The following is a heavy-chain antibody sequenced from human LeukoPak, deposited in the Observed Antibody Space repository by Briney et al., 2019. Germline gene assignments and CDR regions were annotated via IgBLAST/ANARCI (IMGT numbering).Heavy chain of an antibody. V-gene: IGHV3-48*03. D-gene: IGHD3-16*02. CDR2: ISGSGSSI. CDR1: GFTFSTYE. CDR3: AREGGFGYDDAFDT. J-gene: IGHJ3*02. Sequence: PGGSLRLSCTASGFTFSTYEMNWVRQAPGKGLEWISYISGSGSSIFYADSLQGRFTVSRDNDKNSVYLQMNSLRAEDTAVYYCAREGGFGYDDAFDTWGHGTTVTVSS.